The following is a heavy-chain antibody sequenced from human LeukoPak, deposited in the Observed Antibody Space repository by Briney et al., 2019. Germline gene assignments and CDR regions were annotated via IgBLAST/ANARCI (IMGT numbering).Heavy chain of an antibody. CDR3: AREAY. Sequence: GGSLRLSCAASGFTFSRYWMSWVRQAPGKGLEWVASVKEDGRQKNYADTVKGRFTISRDNARKSLVLQMNSLRAEDTAVYYCAREAYWGPGTLVTVSS. CDR2: VKEDGRQK. J-gene: IGHJ4*02. V-gene: IGHV3-7*01. CDR1: GFTFSRYW.